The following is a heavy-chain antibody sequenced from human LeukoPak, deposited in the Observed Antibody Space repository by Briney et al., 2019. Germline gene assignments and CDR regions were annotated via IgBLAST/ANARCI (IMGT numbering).Heavy chain of an antibody. CDR2: ISGSGGST. D-gene: IGHD3-22*01. Sequence: PGGSLRLSCAASGFTFSGYAMSWVRQAPGKGLEWVSAISGSGGSTYYADSVKGRFTISRDNSKNTLYLQMNSLRAEDTAVYYCAKDTLNYYDSSGYYYVEGPFDYWGQGTLVTVSS. CDR3: AKDTLNYYDSSGYYYVEGPFDY. CDR1: GFTFSGYA. V-gene: IGHV3-23*01. J-gene: IGHJ4*02.